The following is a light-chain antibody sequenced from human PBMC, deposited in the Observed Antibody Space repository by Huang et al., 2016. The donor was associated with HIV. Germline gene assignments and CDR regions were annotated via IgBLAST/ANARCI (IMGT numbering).Light chain of an antibody. J-gene: IGKJ4*01. V-gene: IGKV2-29*02. CDR1: QGLLHTDGKTY. CDR3: MQGIHPPLT. CDR2: EGS. Sequence: DFVLTQTPLSLSVTPGQPASISCKSGQGLLHTDGKTYLYWFLQRPGKSPQRLISEGSRRFSGVPDRFSGSGSGTDFTLIISRVEAEDVGVYYCMQGIHPPLTFGGGTKVEIK.